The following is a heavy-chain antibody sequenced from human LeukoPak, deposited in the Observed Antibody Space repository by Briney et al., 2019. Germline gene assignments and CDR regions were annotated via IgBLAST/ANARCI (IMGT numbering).Heavy chain of an antibody. CDR1: GYTFTGYY. CDR2: INPNSGGT. Sequence: ASVKVSCKASGYTFTGYYMHWVRQAPGHGLEWMGRINPNSGGTNYAQKFQGRVTMTRDTSISTAYMELSRLRSDDTAVYYCARGGLWWRWLFDYWGQGTLVTVSS. J-gene: IGHJ4*02. V-gene: IGHV1-2*06. CDR3: ARGGLWWRWLFDY. D-gene: IGHD4/OR15-4a*01.